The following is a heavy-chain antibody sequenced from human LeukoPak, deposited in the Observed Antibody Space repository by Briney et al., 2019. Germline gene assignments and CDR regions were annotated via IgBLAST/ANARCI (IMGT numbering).Heavy chain of an antibody. CDR3: ARGGAYSYGTFDY. V-gene: IGHV3-74*01. J-gene: IGHJ4*02. CDR2: INSYGSGT. CDR1: GFTFSNYW. D-gene: IGHD5-18*01. Sequence: GGSLRLSCAASGFTFSNYWMHWVRQAPGKGLVWVSRINSYGSGTSYADSVKGRFTISRDNAKNTLYLQMSSLRAEDTAVYYCARGGAYSYGTFDYWGQGTLVTVSS.